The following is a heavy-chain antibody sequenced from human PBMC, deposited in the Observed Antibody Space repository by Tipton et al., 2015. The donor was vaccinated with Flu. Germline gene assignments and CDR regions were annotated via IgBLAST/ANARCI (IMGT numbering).Heavy chain of an antibody. J-gene: IGHJ6*03. CDR2: IYYSGST. Sequence: TLSLTCTVSGGSISSYYWSWIRQPPGKGLEWIGYIYYSGSTNYNPSLKSRVTISVDTSKNQFSLKLSSVTAADTAVYYCARGLPEPAGLPVYYYYYYMDVWGKGTTVTVSS. D-gene: IGHD2-2*01. CDR3: ARGLPEPAGLPVYYYYYYMDV. V-gene: IGHV4-59*01. CDR1: GGSISSYY.